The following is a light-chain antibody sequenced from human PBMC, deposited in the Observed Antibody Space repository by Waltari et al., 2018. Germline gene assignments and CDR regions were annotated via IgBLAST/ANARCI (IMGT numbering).Light chain of an antibody. J-gene: IGLJ1*01. Sequence: QSALTQPPSASGSPGQSVTISCTGTSSDVGCYNYVSWYQQHPGKAPKLLIYEVSKRPSGVPDRFSGSKSGNTASLTVSGLQAEDEADYYCRSYGVFGTGTKVTVL. V-gene: IGLV2-8*01. CDR3: RSYGV. CDR1: SSDVGCYNY. CDR2: EVS.